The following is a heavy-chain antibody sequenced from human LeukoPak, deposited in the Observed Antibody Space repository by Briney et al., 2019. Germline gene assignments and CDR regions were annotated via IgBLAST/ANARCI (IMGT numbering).Heavy chain of an antibody. V-gene: IGHV3-30*18. D-gene: IGHD4-11*01. CDR1: GFTLSNFG. CDR3: AKDADSATIIYWYFDL. Sequence: GGSLRLSCTASGFTLSNFGMHWVRQAPGKGLEWVAVISDDGSNTFYADSVKGRFTISRDNSKNTLYLQLNSLRPEDTAVYYCAKDADSATIIYWYFDLWGRGTLVTVSS. J-gene: IGHJ2*01. CDR2: ISDDGSNT.